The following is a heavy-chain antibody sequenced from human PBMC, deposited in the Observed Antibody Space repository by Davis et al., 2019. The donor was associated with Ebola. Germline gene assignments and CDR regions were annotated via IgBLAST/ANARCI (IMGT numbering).Heavy chain of an antibody. CDR2: ISGSGGNT. V-gene: IGHV3-23*01. CDR3: AKLRYSGYDFSGGQYYGMDV. D-gene: IGHD5-12*01. J-gene: IGHJ6*02. Sequence: GESLKISCEASGFTFSGYAMTWVRQAPGKGLEWVSAISGSGGNTYYADSVKGRFTISRDNSKKTMYLQMNSLRGEDTAVYFCAKLRYSGYDFSGGQYYGMDVWGQGTTVTVSS. CDR1: GFTFSGYA.